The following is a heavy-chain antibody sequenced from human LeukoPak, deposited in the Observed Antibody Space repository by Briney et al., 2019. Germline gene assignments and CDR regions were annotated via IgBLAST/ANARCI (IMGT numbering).Heavy chain of an antibody. V-gene: IGHV4-61*02. CDR1: GDSISSSSYY. J-gene: IGHJ6*02. CDR3: ATLRGDIAADYGMDV. Sequence: SETLSLTCTVSGDSISSSSYYWSWIRQPAGKGLEWIERIYTSGSTNYNPSLKSRVTMSVDTSKNQFSLKLSSVTAADTAVYYCATLRGDIAADYGMDVWGQGTTVTVSS. D-gene: IGHD6-13*01. CDR2: IYTSGST.